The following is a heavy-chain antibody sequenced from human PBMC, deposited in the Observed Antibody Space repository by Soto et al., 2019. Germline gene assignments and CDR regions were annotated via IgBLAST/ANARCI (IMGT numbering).Heavy chain of an antibody. J-gene: IGHJ4*03. CDR1: GFIFSSYA. CDR2: IWYDGGDK. V-gene: IGHV3-33*01. D-gene: IGHD1-26*01. CDR3: ARGRRPSATTFFDY. Sequence: QVQLVESGGGVFQPVKSLRLSCESSGFIFSSYAIHWVRQAPGKGLEWVAIIWYDGGDKYYADSVKGRFSISRDNSNITVYLQMDSLRAEDTALYYCARGRRPSATTFFDYWGHGTLVIVSS.